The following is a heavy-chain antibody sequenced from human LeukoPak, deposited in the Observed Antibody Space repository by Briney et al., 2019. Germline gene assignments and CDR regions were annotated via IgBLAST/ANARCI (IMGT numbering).Heavy chain of an antibody. Sequence: GGSLRLSCAASGFTFSIYAMSWVRRAPGKGLQWVSSITSRGESTWYVDSVKGRFTITRDNSENTLYLQMHSLRAEDMAVYYCARDRPNYYGSDGHYYRRDGDYWGRGTLVSVSS. D-gene: IGHD3-22*01. CDR3: ARDRPNYYGSDGHYYRRDGDY. CDR1: GFTFSIYA. CDR2: ITSRGEST. V-gene: IGHV3-23*01. J-gene: IGHJ4*02.